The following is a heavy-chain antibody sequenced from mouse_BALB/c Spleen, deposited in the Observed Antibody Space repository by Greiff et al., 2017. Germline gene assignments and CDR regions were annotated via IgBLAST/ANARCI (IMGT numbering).Heavy chain of an antibody. CDR2: ISSGSSTI. D-gene: IGHD3-2*02. J-gene: IGHJ1*01. Sequence: EVQLVESGGGLVQPGGSRKLSCAASGFTFSSFGMHWVRQAPEKGLEWVAYISSGSSTIYYADTVKGRFTISRDNPKNTLFLQMISLRSEDTAMYYCAREATGWYFDVWGAGTTVTVSS. V-gene: IGHV5-17*02. CDR1: GFTFSSFG. CDR3: AREATGWYFDV.